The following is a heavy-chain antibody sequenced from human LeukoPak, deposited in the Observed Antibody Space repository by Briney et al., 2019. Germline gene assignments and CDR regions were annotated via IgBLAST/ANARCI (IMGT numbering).Heavy chain of an antibody. J-gene: IGHJ3*02. D-gene: IGHD3-22*01. V-gene: IGHV1-18*01. CDR2: IGAYNGNT. Sequence: ASVKVSCKASGYTFTSYGISWVRQAPGQGLEWMGWIGAYNGNTNYAQKLQGRVTMTTDTSTSTAYMELRSLRSDDTAVYYCARDTRITMIVVVILDAFDIWGQGTMVTVSS. CDR1: GYTFTSYG. CDR3: ARDTRITMIVVVILDAFDI.